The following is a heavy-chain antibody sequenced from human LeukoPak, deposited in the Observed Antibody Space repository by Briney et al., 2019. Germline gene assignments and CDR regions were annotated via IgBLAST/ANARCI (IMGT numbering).Heavy chain of an antibody. CDR2: INHSGST. J-gene: IGHJ3*02. V-gene: IGHV4-34*01. D-gene: IGHD3-9*01. CDR1: GGSFSGYY. Sequence: SETLSLTCAVYGGSFSGYYWSWIRQPPGKGLEWIGEINHSGSTNYNPPLKSRVTISVDTHKNQCSLKLSSVTAEDTAVYYCARNDILPGYYTTSDAFDIWGQGTMVNVSS. CDR3: ARNDILPGYYTTSDAFDI.